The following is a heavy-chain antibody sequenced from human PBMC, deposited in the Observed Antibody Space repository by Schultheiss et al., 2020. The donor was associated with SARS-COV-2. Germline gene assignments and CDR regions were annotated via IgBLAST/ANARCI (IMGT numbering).Heavy chain of an antibody. CDR2: IYSGGST. V-gene: IGHV3-23*03. D-gene: IGHD6-19*01. Sequence: GESLKISCAASGFTFDDYGMSWVRQAPGKGLEWVSVIYSGGSTYYADSVKGRFTISRDNSKNTLYLQMNSLRAEDTAVYYCAKALIAVAGTGYDYWGQGTLVTVSS. J-gene: IGHJ4*02. CDR3: AKALIAVAGTGYDY. CDR1: GFTFDDYG.